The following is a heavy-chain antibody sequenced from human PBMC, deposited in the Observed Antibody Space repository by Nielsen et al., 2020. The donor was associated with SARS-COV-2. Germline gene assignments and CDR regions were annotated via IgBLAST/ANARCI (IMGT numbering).Heavy chain of an antibody. V-gene: IGHV3-23*01. Sequence: GESLKISCAASGFPFMRNAMSWVRQAPGKGLEWVSSIGAIDGSTNYAESLRGRFTISRDNSKNTLYLQINSLRAEDTAMYYCAKNPSRRDYGADYWGQGTLVTVSS. CDR3: AKNPSRRDYGADY. J-gene: IGHJ4*02. CDR1: GFPFMRNA. CDR2: IGAIDGST. D-gene: IGHD4-17*01.